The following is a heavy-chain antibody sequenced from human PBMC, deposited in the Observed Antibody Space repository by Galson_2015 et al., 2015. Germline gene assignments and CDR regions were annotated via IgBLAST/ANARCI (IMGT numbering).Heavy chain of an antibody. J-gene: IGHJ4*02. D-gene: IGHD3-10*01. V-gene: IGHV4-39*01. CDR2: IYYSGST. Sequence: SETLSLTCTVSGGSISRNIYYWGWIRQPPGKGLEWIESIYYSGSTYYNPSLKSRITISVDTSKNQFSLRLSSVTAADTAVYCCARQDITAGGFDYWGQGTLVTVSS. CDR3: ARQDITAGGFDY. CDR1: GGSISRNIYY.